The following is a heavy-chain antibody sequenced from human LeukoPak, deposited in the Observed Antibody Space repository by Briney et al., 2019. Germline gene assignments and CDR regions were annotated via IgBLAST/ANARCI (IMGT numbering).Heavy chain of an antibody. CDR2: LYSGGST. V-gene: IGHV3-53*01. CDR1: VFIVSSNY. J-gene: IGHJ4*02. Sequence: PGGPLRLSCASSVFIVSSNYVSWVRQAPGEGLEWVSILYSGGSTYYADSVKGRFTISRDNYKNTLYLQMNSLRGEDTAVYYCARDGSSLDYWGQGTLVTVSS. CDR3: ARDGSSLDY.